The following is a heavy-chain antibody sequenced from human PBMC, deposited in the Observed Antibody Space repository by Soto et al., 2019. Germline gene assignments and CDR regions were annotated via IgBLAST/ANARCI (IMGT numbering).Heavy chain of an antibody. CDR2: INPDGSST. CDR1: GLTFSPYW. D-gene: IGHD2-2*01. CDR3: GRGGRDSTRGMDV. Sequence: EVQLEDSGGGVVQPGGSLRLSCAASGLTFSPYWMHWVRQPPGKGLVWVSRINPDGSSTDYADSVKGRFTISRDNAKNTLYLQMNSLSAEDTAVYYCGRGGRDSTRGMDVWGQGTTVTVSS. V-gene: IGHV3-74*01. J-gene: IGHJ6*02.